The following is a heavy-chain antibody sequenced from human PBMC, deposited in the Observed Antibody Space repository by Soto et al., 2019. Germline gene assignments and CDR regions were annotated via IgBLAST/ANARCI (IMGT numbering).Heavy chain of an antibody. CDR3: ARAAPRYCSGGSCYSGRAY. D-gene: IGHD2-15*01. Sequence: SETLFLTCAVYGGSFSGYYWSWIRQPPGKGLEWIGEINHSGSTNYNPSLKSRVTISVDTSKNQFSLKLSSVTAADTAVYYCARAAPRYCSGGSCYSGRAYWGQGTLVTVS. CDR1: GGSFSGYY. V-gene: IGHV4-34*01. CDR2: INHSGST. J-gene: IGHJ4*02.